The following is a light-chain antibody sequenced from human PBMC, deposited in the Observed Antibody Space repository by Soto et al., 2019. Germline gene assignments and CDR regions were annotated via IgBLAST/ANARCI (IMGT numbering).Light chain of an antibody. CDR2: DVS. J-gene: IGLJ2*01. CDR3: CSYAGSHFL. Sequence: QSALTQPRSVSGSPGQSVTISCTGTSSDVGGYNFVSWYQQHPGKAPKLMIYDVSQRPSGVPDRFSGSKSGNTASLTISGLQDEDEVDYYCCSYAGSHFLFGGGTKVTVL. V-gene: IGLV2-11*01. CDR1: SSDVGGYNF.